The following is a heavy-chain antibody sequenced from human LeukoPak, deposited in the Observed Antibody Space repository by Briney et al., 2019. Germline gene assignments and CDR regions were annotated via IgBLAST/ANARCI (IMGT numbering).Heavy chain of an antibody. V-gene: IGHV4-39*01. CDR2: IYYSGST. Sequence: PSETLSLTCTVSGGSISSSSYYWGWIRQPPGKGLEWIGSIYYSGSTYYNPSLKSRVTIYVDTSKNQFSLKLSSVTAADTALYYCASIEVAATNFDYWGQGTLVTVSS. CDR3: ASIEVAATNFDY. D-gene: IGHD6-19*01. J-gene: IGHJ4*02. CDR1: GGSISSSSYY.